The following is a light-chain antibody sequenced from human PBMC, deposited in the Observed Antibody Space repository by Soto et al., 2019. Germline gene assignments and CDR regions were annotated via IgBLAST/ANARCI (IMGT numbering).Light chain of an antibody. J-gene: IGKJ5*01. CDR3: QLRSIRPNT. CDR2: AAS. Sequence: NVMRQSPATLSVSQRERATLSCRASQSVRGNLAWYQHKPGQAPRLLIYAASARATNIPARFSGSGSGTDFTLTISSLEPEDFAVYYCQLRSIRPNTFGQGTRLEIK. CDR1: QSVRGN. V-gene: IGKV3-15*01.